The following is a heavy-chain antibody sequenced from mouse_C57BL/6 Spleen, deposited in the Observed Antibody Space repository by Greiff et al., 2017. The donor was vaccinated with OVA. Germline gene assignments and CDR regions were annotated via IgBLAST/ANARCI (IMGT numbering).Heavy chain of an antibody. J-gene: IGHJ4*01. CDR3: TRLYYYGSSYEGGMDY. Sequence: VKLMESGAELVRPGASVTLSCKASGYTFTDYEMHWVKQTPVHGLEWIGAIDPETGGTAYNQKFKGKAILTADKSSITAYMELRSLTSEDSAVYYCTRLYYYGSSYEGGMDYWGQGTSVTVSS. CDR1: GYTFTDYE. D-gene: IGHD1-1*01. CDR2: IDPETGGT. V-gene: IGHV1-15*01.